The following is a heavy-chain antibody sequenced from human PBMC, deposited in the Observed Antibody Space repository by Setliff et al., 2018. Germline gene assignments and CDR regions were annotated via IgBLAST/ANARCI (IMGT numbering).Heavy chain of an antibody. CDR1: GGSISSSSYY. D-gene: IGHD2-2*01. CDR3: ARVKIAILPAAIDY. CDR2: IYTSGST. V-gene: IGHV4-61*05. J-gene: IGHJ4*02. Sequence: PSETLSLTCTVSGGSISSSSYYWGWIRQPPGKGLEWIGHIYTSGSTNYNPSLKSRVTISVDTSKNQFSLKLSPVTAADTAVYYCARVKIAILPAAIDYWGQGTLVTVSS.